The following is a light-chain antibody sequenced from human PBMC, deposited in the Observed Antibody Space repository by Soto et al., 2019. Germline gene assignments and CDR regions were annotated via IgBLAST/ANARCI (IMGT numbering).Light chain of an antibody. Sequence: DIVMTQSPDSLAVSLGERATINCKSSQSVLYSSNNKNYLAWYQQKPGQPPILLIYWASARESRVPDRFSGSGSGTDFSLTISSLQAEDVAVYYCQQYYSTPYTFGQATKLEIK. CDR1: QSVLYSSNNKNY. J-gene: IGKJ2*01. V-gene: IGKV4-1*01. CDR2: WAS. CDR3: QQYYSTPYT.